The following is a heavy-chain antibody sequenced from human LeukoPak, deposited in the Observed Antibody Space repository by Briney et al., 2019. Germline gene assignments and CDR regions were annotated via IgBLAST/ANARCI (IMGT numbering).Heavy chain of an antibody. J-gene: IGHJ6*02. D-gene: IGHD3-10*01. Sequence: SETLSLTCAVYGGSFSGYYWSWIRQPPGKGLEWMGEINHSGSTNYNPSLKSRVTISVDTSKNQFSLKLSSVTAADTAVYYCARGPRWFGTYYYGMDVWGQGTTVTVSS. CDR3: ARGPRWFGTYYYGMDV. CDR1: GGSFSGYY. V-gene: IGHV4-34*01. CDR2: INHSGST.